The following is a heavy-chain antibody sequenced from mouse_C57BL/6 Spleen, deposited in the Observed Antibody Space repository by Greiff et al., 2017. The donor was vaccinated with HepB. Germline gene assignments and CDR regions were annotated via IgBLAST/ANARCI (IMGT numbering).Heavy chain of an antibody. CDR3: ARLNYGDAMDY. CDR2: ISYDGSN. CDR1: GYSITSGYY. D-gene: IGHD1-1*01. J-gene: IGHJ4*01. V-gene: IGHV3-6*01. Sequence: EVKLVESGPGLVKPSQSLSLTCSVTGYSITSGYYWNWIRQFPGNKLEWMGYISYDGSNNYNPSLKNRISITRDTSKNQFFLKLNSVTTEDTATYYCARLNYGDAMDYWGQGTSVTVSS.